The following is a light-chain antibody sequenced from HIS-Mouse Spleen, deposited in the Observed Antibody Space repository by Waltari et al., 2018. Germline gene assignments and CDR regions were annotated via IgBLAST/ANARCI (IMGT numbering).Light chain of an antibody. J-gene: IGLJ3*02. Sequence: QSALTQPASVSGSPGQSIPISCPGTSSDVCGYNYVAWYQQHPGKAPKLMIYDVSNRPSGVSNRFSGSKSGNTASLTISGLQAEDEADYYCSSYTSSSTWVFGGGTKLTVL. CDR3: SSYTSSSTWV. V-gene: IGLV2-14*03. CDR2: DVS. CDR1: SSDVCGYNY.